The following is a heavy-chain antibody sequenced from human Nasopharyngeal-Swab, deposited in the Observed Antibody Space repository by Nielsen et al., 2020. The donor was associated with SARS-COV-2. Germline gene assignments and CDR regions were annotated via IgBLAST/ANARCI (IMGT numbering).Heavy chain of an antibody. Sequence: GESLKISCAASGFTFSSYSMNWVRQAPGKGLEWVSSISSSSYIYYADSVKGRFTISRDNAKNSLYLQMNSLRAEDTAVYYCARDPSIAESPVWGQGTTVTVSS. CDR1: GFTFSSYS. D-gene: IGHD6-6*01. V-gene: IGHV3-21*04. CDR2: ISSSSYI. J-gene: IGHJ6*02. CDR3: ARDPSIAESPV.